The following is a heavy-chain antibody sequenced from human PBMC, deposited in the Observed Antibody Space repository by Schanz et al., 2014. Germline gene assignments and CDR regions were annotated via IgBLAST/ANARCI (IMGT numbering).Heavy chain of an antibody. D-gene: IGHD2-8*01. J-gene: IGHJ3*02. V-gene: IGHV3-7*01. Sequence: EVQLVESGGGLVQPGGSLRLSCAGSGFTFSTYWMSWVRQPPGKGLEWVAKIKPDGSEKHYMDSVQGRFTISIDNAKNSLSLQMNSLRADDTAVYYCARDMLRRYGALEIWGRGTMVTVSS. CDR2: IKPDGSEK. CDR1: GFTFSTYW. CDR3: ARDMLRRYGALEI.